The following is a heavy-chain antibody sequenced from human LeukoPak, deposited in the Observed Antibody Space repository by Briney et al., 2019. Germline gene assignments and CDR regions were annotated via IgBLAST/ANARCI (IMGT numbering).Heavy chain of an antibody. V-gene: IGHV4-38-2*02. CDR1: GYSISSGYN. J-gene: IGHJ6*02. D-gene: IGHD1-26*01. CDR3: ARLVRSGSYPYYYYAMDV. Sequence: SETLSLTCTVSGYSISSGYNWGWIRQPPGKGLQWIGSIYYSGSTNYNPSLKSRVTISVDTSENQFSLKLSSVTAADTAVYYCARLVRSGSYPYYYYAMDVWGQGTTVTVSS. CDR2: IYYSGST.